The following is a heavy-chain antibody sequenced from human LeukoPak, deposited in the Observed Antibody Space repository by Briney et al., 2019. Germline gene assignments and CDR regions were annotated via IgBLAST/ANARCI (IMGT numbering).Heavy chain of an antibody. CDR3: ARDGSSSWATHPFDY. V-gene: IGHV3-7*01. J-gene: IGHJ4*02. Sequence: GGSLRLSCAASGFTFSSYWMSWVRQAPGKGLEWVANIKQDGSEKYYVDSVKGRFTISRDNAKNSLYLQMNSLRAEDTAVYYCARDGSSSWATHPFDYWGQGTLVTVSS. D-gene: IGHD6-13*01. CDR2: IKQDGSEK. CDR1: GFTFSSYW.